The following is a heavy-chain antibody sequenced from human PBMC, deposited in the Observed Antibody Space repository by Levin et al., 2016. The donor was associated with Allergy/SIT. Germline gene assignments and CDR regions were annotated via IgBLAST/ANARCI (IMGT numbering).Heavy chain of an antibody. CDR3: ARYCSSTSCYGHWYFDL. CDR2: IYYSGST. V-gene: IGHV4-39*01. J-gene: IGHJ2*01. CDR1: GGSISRSSYY. Sequence: SETLSLTCTVSGGSISRSSYYWGWIRQPPGKGLRWIGSIYYSGSTYYSPSLKSRVTISVDTSTNQFSLRLSSVTAADTAVYYCARYCSSTSCYGHWYFDLWGRGTPVTVSS. D-gene: IGHD2-2*01.